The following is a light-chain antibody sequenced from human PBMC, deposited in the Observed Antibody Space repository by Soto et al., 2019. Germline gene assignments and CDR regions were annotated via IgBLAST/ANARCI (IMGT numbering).Light chain of an antibody. CDR3: LLYYGGAQGV. V-gene: IGLV7-43*01. Sequence: QAVVTQEPSLTVSPGGTVTLTCASSTGAVTSGYYPNWFQQKPGQAPGALIYSTSNKHSWTPARFPGSLLGGKAALTLSGVQPEDEAEYYCLLYYGGAQGVFGGGTKLNVL. CDR1: TGAVTSGYY. CDR2: STS. J-gene: IGLJ3*02.